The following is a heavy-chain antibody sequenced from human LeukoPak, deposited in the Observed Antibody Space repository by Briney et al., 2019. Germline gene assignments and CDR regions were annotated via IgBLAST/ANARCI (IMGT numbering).Heavy chain of an antibody. J-gene: IGHJ4*02. CDR2: ISSSGSTI. CDR1: GFTFSDYY. Sequence: PGGSLRLSCAASGFTFSDYYMNWMRQAPGKGLEWVSYISSSGSTIYYADSVKGRFTISRDNAKNSLYLQMNSLRAEDTAVYYCARDRGRVVAATYYFDYWGQGTLVTVSS. CDR3: ARDRGRVVAATYYFDY. D-gene: IGHD2-15*01. V-gene: IGHV3-11*01.